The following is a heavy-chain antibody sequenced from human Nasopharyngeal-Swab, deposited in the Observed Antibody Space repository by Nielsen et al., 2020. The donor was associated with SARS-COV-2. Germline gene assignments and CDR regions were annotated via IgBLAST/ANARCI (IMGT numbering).Heavy chain of an antibody. J-gene: IGHJ6*03. CDR2: ISTSSSYL. D-gene: IGHD6-13*01. CDR3: ARDGGNSSSWYWYYYYYMDV. Sequence: GESLKISCAASGFTFSSYSMNWVRQAPGKGLEWVSSISTSSSYLYYADSVEGRFTISRDNAKNSLYLQMNSLRAEDTAVYYCARDGGNSSSWYWYYYYYMDVWGKGTTVTVSS. V-gene: IGHV3-21*01. CDR1: GFTFSSYS.